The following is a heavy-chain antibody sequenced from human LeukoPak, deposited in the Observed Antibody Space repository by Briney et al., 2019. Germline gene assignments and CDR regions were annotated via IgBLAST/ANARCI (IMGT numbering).Heavy chain of an antibody. CDR1: GYTFTSYG. CDR3: ARALSSSRAPQWELPFDY. CDR2: ISAYNGNT. Sequence: GASVKVSCKASGYTFTSYGISWVRQAPGQGLEGMGWISAYNGNTNYAQKLQGRVTMTTDTSTSTAYMELRSLRSDDTAVYYCARALSSSRAPQWELPFDYWGQGTLVTVSS. D-gene: IGHD1-26*01. J-gene: IGHJ4*02. V-gene: IGHV1-18*01.